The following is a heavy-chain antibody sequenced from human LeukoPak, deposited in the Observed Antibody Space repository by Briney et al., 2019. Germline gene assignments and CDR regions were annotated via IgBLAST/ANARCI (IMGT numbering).Heavy chain of an antibody. J-gene: IGHJ5*02. Sequence: SETLSLTCTVSGGSISSYYWSWIRQPPGKGLEWIGYIYYSGSTNYNPSLKSRVTISVDTSKNQFSLKLSSVTAADTAVYYCAGGYSSGWYNWFDPWGQGTLVTVSS. V-gene: IGHV4-59*12. D-gene: IGHD6-19*01. CDR2: IYYSGST. CDR1: GGSISSYY. CDR3: AGGYSSGWYNWFDP.